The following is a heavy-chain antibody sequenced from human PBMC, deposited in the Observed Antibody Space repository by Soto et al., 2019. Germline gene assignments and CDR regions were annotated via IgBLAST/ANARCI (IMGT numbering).Heavy chain of an antibody. CDR1: GGSVSSGSYY. V-gene: IGHV4-61*01. CDR2: IYYSGST. CDR3: ARSVFGVVIMAY. D-gene: IGHD3-3*01. J-gene: IGHJ4*02. Sequence: SETLSLTCTVSGGSVSSGSYYWSWIRQPPGKGLEWIGYIYYSGSTNYNPSLKSRVTISVDTSKNQFSLKLSSVTAADTAVYYCARSVFGVVIMAYWGQGTLVTVS.